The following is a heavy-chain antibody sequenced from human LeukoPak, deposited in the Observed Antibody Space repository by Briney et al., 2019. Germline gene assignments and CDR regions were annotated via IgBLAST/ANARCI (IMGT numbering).Heavy chain of an antibody. CDR2: IYSDGST. J-gene: IGHJ4*02. Sequence: GGSLRLSCAASGFTVSSNYMNWVRQAPGKGLEWVSVIYSDGSTYYADSVKGRFTISRDNSKNTLYLQMNSLRDEDTAVYYCARRVVATMFDYWGQGTLVTVSS. D-gene: IGHD5-12*01. CDR1: GFTVSSNY. V-gene: IGHV3-66*04. CDR3: ARRVVATMFDY.